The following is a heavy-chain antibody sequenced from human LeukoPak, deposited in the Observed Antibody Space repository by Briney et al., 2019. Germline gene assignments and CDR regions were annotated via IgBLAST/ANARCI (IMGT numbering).Heavy chain of an antibody. CDR2: ISYDGSNK. CDR3: ARDLGGYSGYGQGY. J-gene: IGHJ4*02. V-gene: IGHV3-30*04. CDR1: GFTFSSYV. D-gene: IGHD5-12*01. Sequence: GGSLRLSCAASGFTFSSYVMHWVRQAPGKGLEWVAVISYDGSNKYYADSVKGRFTISRDNSKKTLYLQMNSLRAEDTAVYYCARDLGGYSGYGQGYWGQGTLVTVSS.